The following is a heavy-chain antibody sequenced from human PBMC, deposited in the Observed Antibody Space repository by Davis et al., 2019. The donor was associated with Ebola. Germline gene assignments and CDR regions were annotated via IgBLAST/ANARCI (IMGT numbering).Heavy chain of an antibody. D-gene: IGHD4-23*01. CDR2: IIPIFGTA. CDR1: GGTFSSYA. Sequence: SVKVSCKASGGTFSSYAISWVRQAPGQGLEWMRGIIPIFGTANYAQKFQGRVTITADKSTSTAYMELSSLRSEDTAVYYCARDPARDYGGTRAWFDPWGQGTLVTVSS. V-gene: IGHV1-69*06. CDR3: ARDPARDYGGTRAWFDP. J-gene: IGHJ5*02.